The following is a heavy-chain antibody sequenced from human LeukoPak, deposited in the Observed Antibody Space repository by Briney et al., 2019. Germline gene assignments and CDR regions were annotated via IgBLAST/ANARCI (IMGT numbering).Heavy chain of an antibody. J-gene: IGHJ5*02. V-gene: IGHV1-18*01. Sequence: ASVKVSCKASGYTFTSYGISWVRQAPGQGLEWMGWISAYNGNTNYAQKLQGRVTMTTDTSTSTAYMELSSLRSEDTAVYYCARERCSGGSCYPGSPFDPWGQGTLVTVSS. CDR1: GYTFTSYG. CDR2: ISAYNGNT. D-gene: IGHD2-15*01. CDR3: ARERCSGGSCYPGSPFDP.